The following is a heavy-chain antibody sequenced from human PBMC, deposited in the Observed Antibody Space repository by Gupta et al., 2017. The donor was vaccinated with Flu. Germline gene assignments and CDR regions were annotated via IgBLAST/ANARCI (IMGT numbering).Heavy chain of an antibody. D-gene: IGHD3-22*01. CDR3: ARGVYYYDSSGLDY. J-gene: IGHJ4*02. CDR1: GFTFRSYE. Sequence: EVQLVESGGGLVQPGGSLRLSCAASGFTFRSYEMNWVRQAPGKGLEWVSYISSSGSTIYYADSVKGRVTISRDNAKNSLYLQMNSLRAEDTAVYYCARGVYYYDSSGLDYWGQGTLVTVSS. V-gene: IGHV3-48*03. CDR2: ISSSGSTI.